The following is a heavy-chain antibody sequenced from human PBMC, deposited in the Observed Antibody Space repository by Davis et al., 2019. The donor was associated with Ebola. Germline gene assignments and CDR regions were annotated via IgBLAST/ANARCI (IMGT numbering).Heavy chain of an antibody. J-gene: IGHJ4*01. D-gene: IGHD2-2*02. CDR2: VTNDGRNK. V-gene: IGHV3-30-3*01. CDR1: GFKFSSYA. Sequence: GGSLRLSCAASGFKFSSYAMHWVRQAPGKGLEWLAVVTNDGRNKYYADSAEGRFTISRDNSKNTLYLQISSLRAEDTAHYYCATLYFVGYSLDYWGQGALVAVSS. CDR3: ATLYFVGYSLDY.